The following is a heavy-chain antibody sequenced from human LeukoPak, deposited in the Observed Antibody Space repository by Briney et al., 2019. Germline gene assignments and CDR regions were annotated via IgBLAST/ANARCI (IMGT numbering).Heavy chain of an antibody. CDR2: NYSSGST. CDR3: ARAYVMVRGVLIDY. J-gene: IGHJ4*02. V-gene: IGHV4-61*02. D-gene: IGHD3-10*01. CDR1: GDSISSGSYY. Sequence: SETLSLTCTVSGDSISSGSYYWSWIRQPAGKGLEWIGRNYSSGSTNYNPSLKSRVTISVDTSKNQFSLKLSSVTAADTAIYYCARAYVMVRGVLIDYWGQGTLVTVSS.